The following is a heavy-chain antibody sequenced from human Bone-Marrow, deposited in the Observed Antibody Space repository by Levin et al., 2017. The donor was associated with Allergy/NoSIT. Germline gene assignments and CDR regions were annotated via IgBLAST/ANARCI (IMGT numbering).Heavy chain of an antibody. J-gene: IGHJ6*02. CDR2: ISSSGSTI. Sequence: AGESLKISCAASGFTFSSYEMNWVRQAPGKGLEWVSYISSSGSTIYYADSVKGRFTISRDNAKNSLYLQMNSLRAEDTAVYYCARDLELGYYYYGMDVWGQGTTVTVSS. CDR1: GFTFSSYE. CDR3: ARDLELGYYYYGMDV. V-gene: IGHV3-48*03. D-gene: IGHD1-7*01.